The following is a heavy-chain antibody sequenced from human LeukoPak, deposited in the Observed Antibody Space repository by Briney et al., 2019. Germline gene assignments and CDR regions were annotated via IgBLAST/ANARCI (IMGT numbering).Heavy chain of an antibody. V-gene: IGHV1-8*01. CDR2: MNPNSGNT. Sequence: GASVKVSCKASGYTFSSDDINWVRQATGQGLEWMGWMNPNSGNTGYAQKFQGRVTMTRNTSISTAYMELSSLRSEDTAVYYCARDARYYDSSGYYFYFDYWGQGTLVTVSS. CDR3: ARDARYYDSSGYYFYFDY. CDR1: GYTFSSDD. D-gene: IGHD3-22*01. J-gene: IGHJ4*02.